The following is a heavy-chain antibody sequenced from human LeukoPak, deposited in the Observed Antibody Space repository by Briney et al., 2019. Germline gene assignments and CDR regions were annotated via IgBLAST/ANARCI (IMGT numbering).Heavy chain of an antibody. Sequence: PGGSLRLSCAASGFTFSSYGMHWVRQAPGKGLEWVAVISYDGSVKYYADSVKGRFTISRDNPKNTLYLQMNSLGAEDTAVYYCAKGRGGDYSYGSYYFDQWGQGTLVTVSS. V-gene: IGHV3-30*18. J-gene: IGHJ4*02. D-gene: IGHD5-18*01. CDR3: AKGRGGDYSYGSYYFDQ. CDR2: ISYDGSVK. CDR1: GFTFSSYG.